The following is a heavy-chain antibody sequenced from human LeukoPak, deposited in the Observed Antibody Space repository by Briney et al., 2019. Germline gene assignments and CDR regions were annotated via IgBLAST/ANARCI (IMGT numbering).Heavy chain of an antibody. V-gene: IGHV1-8*03. J-gene: IGHJ2*01. CDR2: INPNSGNR. D-gene: IGHD3-10*01. CDR1: GYTFTSLD. CDR3: ARAGALLWFGELNWYFDP. Sequence: GASVKVSCKASGYTFTSLDINWVRQATGQGLEWMGWINPNSGNRGYAQQFQGRVTITRDTSISTAYMELSSLRSEDTAVYYCARAGALLWFGELNWYFDPWGRGTLVTVSS.